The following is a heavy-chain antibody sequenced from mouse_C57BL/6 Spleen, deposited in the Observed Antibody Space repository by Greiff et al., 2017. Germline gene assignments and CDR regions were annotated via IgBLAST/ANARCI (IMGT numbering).Heavy chain of an antibody. Sequence: EVQLQQSGPELVKPGASVKISCKASGYTFTDYYMNWVKQSHGKSLEWIGDINPNNGGTSYNQKFKGKATLTVDKSSSTAYMELRSLTSEDSAVYYCARAYYSNYVDDWGQGTTLTVAS. CDR1: GYTFTDYY. V-gene: IGHV1-26*01. J-gene: IGHJ2*01. D-gene: IGHD2-5*01. CDR2: INPNNGGT. CDR3: ARAYYSNYVDD.